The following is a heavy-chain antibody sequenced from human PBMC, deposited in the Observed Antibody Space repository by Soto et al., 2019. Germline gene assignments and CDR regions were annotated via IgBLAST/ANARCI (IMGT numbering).Heavy chain of an antibody. D-gene: IGHD2-21*02. J-gene: IGHJ5*02. V-gene: IGHV4-4*02. Sequence: QVQLQESGPGLVKPSGTLSLTCAVSGGSISSSNWWSWVRQPPGKGLEWIGEIYHSGSTNYNPSLKSRVTISVDKSKNQFSLKLSSVTAAVTAVYYCARVSGVVTAIRPNTGFDPWGQGTLVTVSS. CDR3: ARVSGVVTAIRPNTGFDP. CDR1: GGSISSSNW. CDR2: IYHSGST.